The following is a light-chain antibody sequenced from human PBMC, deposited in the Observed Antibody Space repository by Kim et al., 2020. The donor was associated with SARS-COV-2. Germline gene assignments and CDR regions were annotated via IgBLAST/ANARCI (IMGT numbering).Light chain of an antibody. V-gene: IGKV4-1*01. CDR2: WAS. CDR1: QSILYNSDNKNY. J-gene: IGKJ4*01. Sequence: RAIINCKSSQSILYNSDNKNYLSWYQQKPGQPPKLLIYWASTREYGVPDRFSGSGSGTDFTLTISSLQAEDVAVYYCQQYYSTPLTFGGGTKLEIK. CDR3: QQYYSTPLT.